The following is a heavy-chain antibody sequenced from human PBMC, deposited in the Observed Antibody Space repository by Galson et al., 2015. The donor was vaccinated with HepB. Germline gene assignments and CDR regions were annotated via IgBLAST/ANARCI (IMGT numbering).Heavy chain of an antibody. V-gene: IGHV3-74*01. CDR1: GFSFSSHW. CDR3: ACLETPYGGNPLVGSDI. D-gene: IGHD4-23*01. Sequence: SLRLSCAASGFSFSSHWMHWVRQAPGKGLVWVSRINSDGSSTTYADSVEGRFTISRDNARNTLYLQMNSLRAEDIAVYYCACLETPYGGNPLVGSDIWGQGTMVTVSS. CDR2: INSDGSST. J-gene: IGHJ3*02.